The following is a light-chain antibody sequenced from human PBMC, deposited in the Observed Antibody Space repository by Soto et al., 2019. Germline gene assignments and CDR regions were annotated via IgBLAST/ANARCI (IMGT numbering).Light chain of an antibody. CDR3: AAWDDSLNGYV. Sequence: HSVLTHPPSASGTPGQRVTISCSGGSSNIGSNTVNWYQQLPGTAPKLLIYSNNQRPSGVPDRFSGSKSGTSASLAISGLQSEDEADYYCAAWDDSLNGYVFGTGTKVTV. CDR2: SNN. CDR1: SSNIGSNT. V-gene: IGLV1-44*01. J-gene: IGLJ1*01.